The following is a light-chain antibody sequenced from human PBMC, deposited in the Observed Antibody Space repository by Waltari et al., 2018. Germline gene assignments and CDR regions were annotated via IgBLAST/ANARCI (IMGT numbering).Light chain of an antibody. CDR1: SSDIGGYNF. CDR2: EVC. Sequence: QSALTQPASVSGSPGQSITISCTGTSSDIGGYNFVSWYQQHPGKVPKLIIYEVCNRPSGVSDRFSGSESGNTASLTIAGRQAEDEADYYCSSYTSSSTGIFGGGTKLTVL. J-gene: IGLJ2*01. V-gene: IGLV2-14*01. CDR3: SSYTSSSTGI.